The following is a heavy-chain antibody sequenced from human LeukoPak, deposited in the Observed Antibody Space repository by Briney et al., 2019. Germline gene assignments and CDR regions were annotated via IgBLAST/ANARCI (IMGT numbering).Heavy chain of an antibody. D-gene: IGHD2-2*01. CDR3: AKCSRRFCSSTSCSKDEYSQH. CDR2: ISWNSGSI. Sequence: PGGSLRLSCAASGFTFDDYAMHWVRQAPGKGLEWVSGISWNSGSIGYADSVKGRFTISRDNAKNSLYLQMYSLRAEDTALYYCAKCSRRFCSSTSCSKDEYSQHWGQGTLVTVSS. CDR1: GFTFDDYA. V-gene: IGHV3-9*01. J-gene: IGHJ1*01.